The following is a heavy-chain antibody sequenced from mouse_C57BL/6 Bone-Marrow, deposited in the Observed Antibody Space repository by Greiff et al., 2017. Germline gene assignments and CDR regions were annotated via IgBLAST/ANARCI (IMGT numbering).Heavy chain of an antibody. Sequence: VQLKESGPGLVKPSQSLSLTCSVTGYSITSGYYWNWIRQFPGNKLEWMGYISYDGSNNYNPSLKNRISITRDTSKNQFFLKLNSVTTEDTATYYCARDGYYFYWYFDVWGTGTTVTVSS. D-gene: IGHD2-3*01. CDR1: GYSITSGYY. CDR2: ISYDGSN. CDR3: ARDGYYFYWYFDV. J-gene: IGHJ1*03. V-gene: IGHV3-6*01.